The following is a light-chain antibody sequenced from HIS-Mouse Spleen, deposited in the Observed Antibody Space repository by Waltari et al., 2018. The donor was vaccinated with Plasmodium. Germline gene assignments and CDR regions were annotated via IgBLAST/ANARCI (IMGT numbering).Light chain of an antibody. J-gene: IGLJ3*02. CDR3: YSTDSSGNHRV. CDR1: ALPTQY. CDR2: EDS. Sequence: SYELTQPPSVSVSPGQTARITCPGDALPTQYTYWYQQKSGQAPLLVIYEDSKRPSGIPERFSGSSSGTMATLTISGAQVEDEADYYCYSTDSSGNHRVFGGGTKLTVL. V-gene: IGLV3-10*01.